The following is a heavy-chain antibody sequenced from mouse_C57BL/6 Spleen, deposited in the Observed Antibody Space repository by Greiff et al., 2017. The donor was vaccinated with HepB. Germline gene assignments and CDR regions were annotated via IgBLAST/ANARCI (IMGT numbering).Heavy chain of an antibody. J-gene: IGHJ2*01. D-gene: IGHD1-1*01. V-gene: IGHV2-2*01. Sequence: VQLQQSGPGLVQPSQRLSITCTVSGFSLTSYGVHWVRQSPGKGLEWLGVIWSGGSTDYNAAFISRLSISKDNSKSQVFFKMNSLQADDTAIYYCARYYGSSYEGYFDYWGQGTTLTVSS. CDR2: IWSGGST. CDR1: GFSLTSYG. CDR3: ARYYGSSYEGYFDY.